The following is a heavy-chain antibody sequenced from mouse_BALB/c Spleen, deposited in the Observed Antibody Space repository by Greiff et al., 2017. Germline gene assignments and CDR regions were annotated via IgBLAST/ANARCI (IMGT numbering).Heavy chain of an antibody. CDR3: ARWYGNYGRYEAMDY. CDR1: GYTFTDYV. CDR2: IYPGSGST. Sequence: QVQLQQSGPELVKPGASVKMSCKASGYTFTDYVISWVKQRTGQGLEWIGEIYPGSGSTYYNEKFKGKATLTADTSSNTAYMQLSSLTSEDSAVYYGARWYGNYGRYEAMDYGGQGTSGTASS. V-gene: IGHV1-77*01. J-gene: IGHJ4*01. D-gene: IGHD2-10*02.